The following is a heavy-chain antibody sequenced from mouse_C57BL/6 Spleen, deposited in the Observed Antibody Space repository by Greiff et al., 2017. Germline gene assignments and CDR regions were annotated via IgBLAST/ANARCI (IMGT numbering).Heavy chain of an antibody. CDR3: ARPGYYYAMDY. CDR1: GFTFSSYT. CDR2: ISGGGGNT. V-gene: IGHV5-9*01. D-gene: IGHD2-2*01. J-gene: IGHJ4*01. Sequence: EVKVVESGGGLVKPGVSLKLSCAASGFTFSSYTMSWVRQTPEKRLEWVATISGGGGNTYYPDSVKGRFTISRDNAKNTLYLQMSSLRSEDTALYYCARPGYYYAMDYWGQGTSVTVSS.